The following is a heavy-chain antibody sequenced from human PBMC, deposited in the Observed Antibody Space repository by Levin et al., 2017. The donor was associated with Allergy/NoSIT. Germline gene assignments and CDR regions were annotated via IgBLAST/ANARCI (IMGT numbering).Heavy chain of an antibody. V-gene: IGHV3-53*01. CDR1: GFSVSDNC. CDR3: ARPHSRAYQYTMDV. J-gene: IGHJ6*02. CDR2: FCTGGVI. D-gene: IGHD2-2*01. Sequence: RTGGSLRLSCAVSGFSVSDNCMSWVRQAPGKGLEWVSIFCTGGVIYYADSVKGRFTLSRDISDNTLYLQMNSLRADDTAIYFCARPHSRAYQYTMDVWGQGTAVTVSS.